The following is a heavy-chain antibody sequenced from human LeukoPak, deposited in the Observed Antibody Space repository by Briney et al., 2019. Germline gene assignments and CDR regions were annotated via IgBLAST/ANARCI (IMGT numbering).Heavy chain of an antibody. Sequence: KASETLSLTCTVSGGSISSSDHYWAWIRQPPGKGLEWIGSRYYSGDNYYSPSLKSRVTISVDTSRNEFALKLNSVTAADTAVYYCARGDYGDYYWFDPWGQGTLVTVSS. CDR2: RYYSGDN. V-gene: IGHV4-39*01. CDR3: ARGDYGDYYWFDP. D-gene: IGHD4-17*01. J-gene: IGHJ5*02. CDR1: GGSISSSDHY.